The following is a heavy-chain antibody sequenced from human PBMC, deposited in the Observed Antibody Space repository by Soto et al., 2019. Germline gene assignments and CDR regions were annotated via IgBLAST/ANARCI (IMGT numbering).Heavy chain of an antibody. J-gene: IGHJ4*02. CDR2: IYYSGST. Sequence: SETLSLICTVSGGSISSYYWSWIRQPPGKGLEWIGYIYYSGSTNYNPSLKSRVTISVDTSKNQFSLKLSSVTAADTAVYYCARYYYDSSGYYYFDYWGQGTLVTVSS. CDR1: GGSISSYY. CDR3: ARYYYDSSGYYYFDY. V-gene: IGHV4-59*08. D-gene: IGHD3-22*01.